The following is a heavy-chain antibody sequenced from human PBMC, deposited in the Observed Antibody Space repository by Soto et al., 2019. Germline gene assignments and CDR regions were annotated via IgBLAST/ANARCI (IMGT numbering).Heavy chain of an antibody. V-gene: IGHV3-11*01. CDR2: ISSSSSTI. CDR1: GFTFSDYY. CDR3: ARDFDYGDSHFDY. Sequence: GGSLRLSCAASGFTFSDYYMSWIRQAPGKGLEWVSYISSSSSTIYYADSVKGRFTISRDNAKNSLYLQMNSLRAEDTAVYYCARDFDYGDSHFDYWGQGTLVTVS. D-gene: IGHD4-17*01. J-gene: IGHJ4*02.